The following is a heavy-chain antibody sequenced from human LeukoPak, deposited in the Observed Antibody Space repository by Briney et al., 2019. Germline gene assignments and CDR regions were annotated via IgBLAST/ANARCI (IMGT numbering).Heavy chain of an antibody. J-gene: IGHJ4*02. V-gene: IGHV4-59*08. CDR2: IYYSGST. D-gene: IGHD6-19*01. CDR3: ARHVSSSGWYLYYFDY. CDR1: GGSISSYY. Sequence: PSETLSLTCTVPGGSISSYYWSWIRQPPGKGLEWIGYIYYSGSTNYNPSLKSRVTISVDTSKNQFSLKLSSVTAADTAVYYCARHVSSSGWYLYYFDYWGQGTLVTVSS.